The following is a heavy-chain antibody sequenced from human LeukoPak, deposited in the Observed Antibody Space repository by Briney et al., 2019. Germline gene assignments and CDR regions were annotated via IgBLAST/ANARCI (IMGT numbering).Heavy chain of an antibody. V-gene: IGHV1-8*03. CDR1: GYTFTSYD. Sequence: ASVKVSCKASGYTFTSYDINWVRQATGQGLEWMGWMNPNSGNTGYAQKFQGRVTITADKSTSTAYMELSSLRSEDTAVYYCARELERPDYYYYYMDVWGKGTTVTVSS. D-gene: IGHD1-1*01. CDR3: ARELERPDYYYYYMDV. J-gene: IGHJ6*03. CDR2: MNPNSGNT.